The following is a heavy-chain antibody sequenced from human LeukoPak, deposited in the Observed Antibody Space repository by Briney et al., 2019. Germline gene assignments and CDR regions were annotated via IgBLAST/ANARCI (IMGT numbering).Heavy chain of an antibody. V-gene: IGHV3-30*18. CDR3: AKDRSLSGSCPHY. CDR2: ISYDGCNK. J-gene: IGHJ4*02. D-gene: IGHD6-13*01. Sequence: GGSLTLSCAASGFTFSTYGMLWVRQAPGKGLEGVVVISYDGCNKYYADPVKGRFTISRDNSKNTLYLQMNSLRAEDTAVYYCAKDRSLSGSCPHYWGQGTLVTVSS. CDR1: GFTFSTYG.